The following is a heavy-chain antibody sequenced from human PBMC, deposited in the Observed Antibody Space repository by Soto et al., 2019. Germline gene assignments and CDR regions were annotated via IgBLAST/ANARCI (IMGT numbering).Heavy chain of an antibody. D-gene: IGHD3-22*01. CDR1: GFTFSSYG. CDR2: ISYDGSNK. J-gene: IGHJ4*02. Sequence: QVQLVESGGGVVQPGRSLRLSCAASGFTFSSYGMHWVRQAPGKGLEWVAVISYDGSNKYYADSVKGRFTISRDNSKNTLHLKVNSLRAEETDVYYCARDPDCYDSSGYRDYWGQGTLVTVSS. V-gene: IGHV3-30*03. CDR3: ARDPDCYDSSGYRDY.